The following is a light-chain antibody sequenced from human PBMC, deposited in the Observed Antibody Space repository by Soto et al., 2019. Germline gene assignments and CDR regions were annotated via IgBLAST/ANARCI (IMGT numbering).Light chain of an antibody. CDR2: KAS. V-gene: IGKV1-5*03. Sequence: DIQMTQSPSILSASVGDRVTITCRGSQTISSWLAWYQQKPGKAPKLLIYKASTLKSGVPSRFSGSGSGTEFTLTISSXQPDDFATYYCQHYNSYSEEFGQGTKVDIK. J-gene: IGKJ1*01. CDR3: QHYNSYSEE. CDR1: QTISSW.